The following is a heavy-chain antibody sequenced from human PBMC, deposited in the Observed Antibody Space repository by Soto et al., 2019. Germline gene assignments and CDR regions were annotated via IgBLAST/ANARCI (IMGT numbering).Heavy chain of an antibody. V-gene: IGHV4-59*01. Sequence: SETLSLTCTVSDGSFSSYYWSWIRQPPGKGLEWIGYMYFGGSTNYNPSLKSRVTISIDTSKNQFSLKLNSVTAADTAVYYCARENGVWGYFDHWGQGTLVTVSS. CDR3: ARENGVWGYFDH. J-gene: IGHJ4*02. CDR2: MYFGGST. CDR1: DGSFSSYY. D-gene: IGHD3-16*01.